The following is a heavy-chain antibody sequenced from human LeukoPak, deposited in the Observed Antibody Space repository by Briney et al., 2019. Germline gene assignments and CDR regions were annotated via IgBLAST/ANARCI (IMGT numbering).Heavy chain of an antibody. V-gene: IGHV6-1*01. CDR3: ARVGSRGWPSEHGFDP. Sequence: SQTLSLTCAISGDSVSSNSAAWNWIRQSPSRGLEWLGRTYYRSKWYNDYAVSVKSRITINPDTSKNQFSLQLNSVTPEDTAVYYCARVGSRGWPSEHGFDPWGQGTLVTVSS. CDR2: TYYRSKWYN. CDR1: GDSVSSNSAA. D-gene: IGHD6-25*01. J-gene: IGHJ5*02.